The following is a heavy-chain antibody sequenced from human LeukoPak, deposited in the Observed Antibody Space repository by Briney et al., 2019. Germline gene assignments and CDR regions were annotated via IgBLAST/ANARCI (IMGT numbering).Heavy chain of an antibody. CDR3: ARGAHQIYDSSGYYFGY. Sequence: GSSVKVSCKASGGTFSSYAISWVRQAPGQGLEWMGRIIPILGIANYAQKFQGRVTITADKSTSTAYMELRSLRSDDTAVYYCARGAHQIYDSSGYYFGYWGQGTLVTVSS. CDR1: GGTFSSYA. J-gene: IGHJ4*02. CDR2: IIPILGIA. V-gene: IGHV1-69*04. D-gene: IGHD3-22*01.